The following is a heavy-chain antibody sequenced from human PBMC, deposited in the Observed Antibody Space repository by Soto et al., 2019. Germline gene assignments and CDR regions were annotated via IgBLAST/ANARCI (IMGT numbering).Heavy chain of an antibody. V-gene: IGHV3-53*01. D-gene: IGHD4-17*01. J-gene: IGHJ5*02. Sequence: EVPLVESGGGLIQPGGSLRLSCAASGFTVSSDYMSWVRQAPGKGLEWVSVIYTGGSTYYADSVKGRFTFSGDNSKNTLYLQMNSLRAEDTAVYYCARAYGGNPALFDPWGQGTLVTVSS. CDR2: IYTGGST. CDR1: GFTVSSDY. CDR3: ARAYGGNPALFDP.